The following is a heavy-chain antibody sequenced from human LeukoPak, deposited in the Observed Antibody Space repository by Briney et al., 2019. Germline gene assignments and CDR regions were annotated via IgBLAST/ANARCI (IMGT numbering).Heavy chain of an antibody. CDR1: GFTFICYD. D-gene: IGHD1-26*01. Sequence: GYLSLYCAASGFTFICYDMSWVPPAPGKGLEGVLAISGSGGRTYYADYVKGRFTSSRDNSKNTLYLQRNSLRAEDTAVYYFAKDQWELLILDEGGEGTPVTVSS. J-gene: IGHJ4*02. CDR2: ISGSGGRT. V-gene: IGHV3-23*01. CDR3: AKDQWELLILDE.